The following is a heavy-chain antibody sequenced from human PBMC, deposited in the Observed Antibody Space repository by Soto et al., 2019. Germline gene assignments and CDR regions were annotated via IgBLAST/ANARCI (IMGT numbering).Heavy chain of an antibody. Sequence: QVQLQESGPGLVKPSGTLSLTCAVSGGSISSSNWCSWVRQPPGKGLEWIGEIDHSGSTSYNPSPKSLSTKSVDKTKIQFSMKLSSVTAADTAVYYCARDRFYSDPEGHWFDPWGQGTLVTVSS. CDR2: IDHSGST. V-gene: IGHV4-4*02. J-gene: IGHJ5*02. CDR3: ARDRFYSDPEGHWFDP. D-gene: IGHD4-17*01. CDR1: GGSISSSNW.